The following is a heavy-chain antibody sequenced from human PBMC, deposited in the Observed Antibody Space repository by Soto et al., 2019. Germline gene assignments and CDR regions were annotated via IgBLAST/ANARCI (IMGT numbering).Heavy chain of an antibody. D-gene: IGHD2-15*01. CDR2: IVADGTGL. J-gene: IGHJ4*02. CDR1: GFRFSNYG. V-gene: IGHV3-33*03. CDR3: AGYDDHADNGLDH. Sequence: QVQLVESGGGVVQPGRSLRLSCAASGFRFSNYGMHWVRQAPGKGLEWLAVIVADGTGLHYADSVRGRFTISRDNSSYTFHLAPASLGADGTALYFCAGYDDHADNGLDHWGQGTLVTVSS.